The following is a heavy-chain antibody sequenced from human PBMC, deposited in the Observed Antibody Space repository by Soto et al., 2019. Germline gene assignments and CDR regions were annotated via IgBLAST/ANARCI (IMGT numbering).Heavy chain of an antibody. V-gene: IGHV4-34*01. Sequence: WELWTSPLGVLDRAFRGHYWTWIRQPPGEGLECIGEIKHSGGTIYNPALNRRVTTSVDTSKKQFSLKLTSVAAADRAGYCCARISVDTVDSSGCEEHWGQGTPVTVSS. CDR3: ARISVDTVDSSGCEEH. CDR2: IKHSGGT. CDR1: DRAFRGHY. D-gene: IGHD3-22*01. J-gene: IGHJ4*02.